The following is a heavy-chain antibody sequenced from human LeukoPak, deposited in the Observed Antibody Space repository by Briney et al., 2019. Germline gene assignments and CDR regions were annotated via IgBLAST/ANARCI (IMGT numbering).Heavy chain of an antibody. Sequence: EASVKVSCKASGYSFTGDDINCVRQATGQGLEWMGWMNPTNGDTGYAQKFQGRLTMTRSTSIKTAYMDLSSLTSEDTAVYYCATSAPAEIAVATSWGQGTLVTVPS. CDR1: GYSFTGDD. J-gene: IGHJ4*02. CDR3: ATSAPAEIAVATS. V-gene: IGHV1-8*01. D-gene: IGHD6-19*01. CDR2: MNPTNGDT.